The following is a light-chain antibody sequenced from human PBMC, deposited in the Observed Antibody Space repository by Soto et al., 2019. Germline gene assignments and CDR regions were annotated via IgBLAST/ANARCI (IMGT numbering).Light chain of an antibody. J-gene: IGLJ3*02. CDR3: QSYDSSLSGWV. CDR2: TNA. V-gene: IGLV1-40*01. CDR1: SSNIGAGYD. Sequence: QSVLTQPPSVSGTPGQRVTISCTGGSSNIGAGYDVHWYQQIPGTAPKLFIYTNANRPSGVPDRFSGSKSGTSASLAITGLQAEDEADYYCQSYDSSLSGWVFGGWTKLTVL.